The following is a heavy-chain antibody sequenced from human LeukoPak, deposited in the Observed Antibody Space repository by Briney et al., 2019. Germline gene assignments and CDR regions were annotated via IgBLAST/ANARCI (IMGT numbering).Heavy chain of an antibody. J-gene: IGHJ1*01. D-gene: IGHD6-13*01. CDR1: GGSISGYY. CDR3: AGVLAAAGTRYFQH. CDR2: IYYSGST. Sequence: PSETPSLTCSVTGGSISGYYWSWIRQPPGNRLDWIGYIYYSGSTNYNPSLKSRVTISVDTSKNQFSLKLSSVTAADTAVYYCAGVLAAAGTRYFQHWGQGTLVTVSS. V-gene: IGHV4-59*08.